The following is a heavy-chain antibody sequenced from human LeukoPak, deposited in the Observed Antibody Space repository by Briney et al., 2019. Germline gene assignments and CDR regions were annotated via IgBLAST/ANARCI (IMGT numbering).Heavy chain of an antibody. CDR1: GYTFTSNG. Sequence: ASVTVSCKTSGYTFTSNGISWVRQAPGQGLEWMGWIGADSSNTRYPQKLQGRVTMTADQSTATVYMELRSLGFDDTALYYCARDVVGATCGFDFWGQGTLITVSS. CDR2: IGADSSNT. CDR3: ARDVVGATCGFDF. J-gene: IGHJ4*02. V-gene: IGHV1-18*01. D-gene: IGHD1-26*01.